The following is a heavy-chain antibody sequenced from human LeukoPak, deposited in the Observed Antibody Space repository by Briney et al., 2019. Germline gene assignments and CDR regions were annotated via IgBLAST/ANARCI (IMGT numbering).Heavy chain of an antibody. V-gene: IGHV3-30-3*01. J-gene: IGHJ4*02. CDR1: GFTFRNYV. Sequence: GGSLRLSCAASGFTFRNYVIHWVRQAPGKGLEWVAVTSSDLNVKLYADSVKGRFTISRDNTRSTLYLQMNSLRPEDTAIYYCAREGYYGSGSPPSLYFDYWGQGTLVTVSS. D-gene: IGHD3-10*01. CDR3: AREGYYGSGSPPSLYFDY. CDR2: TSSDLNVK.